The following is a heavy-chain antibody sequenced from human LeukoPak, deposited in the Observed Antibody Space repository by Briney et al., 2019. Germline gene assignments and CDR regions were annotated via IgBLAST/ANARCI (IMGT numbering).Heavy chain of an antibody. V-gene: IGHV1-46*01. CDR2: INPSGGST. J-gene: IGHJ4*02. D-gene: IGHD3-22*01. Sequence: GASVKVSCKASGYTFTSYYMHWVRQAPGQGLEWMGIINPSGGSTSYAQKFQGRVTMTRDTSTSTVYMNLRSLRSDDTAVYYCAREVPYDSSFYYQPFDYWGQGTLVTVSS. CDR3: AREVPYDSSFYYQPFDY. CDR1: GYTFTSYY.